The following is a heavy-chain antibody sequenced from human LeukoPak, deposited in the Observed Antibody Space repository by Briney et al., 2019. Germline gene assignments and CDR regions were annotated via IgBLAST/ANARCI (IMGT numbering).Heavy chain of an antibody. CDR1: GGSISSYY. CDR3: ARSSIAVAGTAFDI. J-gene: IGHJ3*02. Sequence: NPSETLSLTCTVSGGSISSYYWSWIRQPPGKGLEWIGYIYYSGSTNYNPPLKSRVTISADTSKNQFSLKLSSVTAADTAVYYCARSSIAVAGTAFDIWGQGTMVTVSS. D-gene: IGHD6-19*01. CDR2: IYYSGST. V-gene: IGHV4-59*01.